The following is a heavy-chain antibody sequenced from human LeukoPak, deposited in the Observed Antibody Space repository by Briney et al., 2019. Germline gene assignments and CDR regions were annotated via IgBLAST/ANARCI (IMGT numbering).Heavy chain of an antibody. D-gene: IGHD3-22*01. Sequence: GGSLRLSCAASGFIFDDYAMHWVRQAPGKGLEWVSGISWNSGSIGYADSVKGRFTISRDNAKNSLYLQMNSLRVEDMALYYCARYDSSGYEGFDYWGQGTLVTVSS. CDR1: GFIFDDYA. CDR3: ARYDSSGYEGFDY. V-gene: IGHV3-9*03. J-gene: IGHJ4*02. CDR2: ISWNSGSI.